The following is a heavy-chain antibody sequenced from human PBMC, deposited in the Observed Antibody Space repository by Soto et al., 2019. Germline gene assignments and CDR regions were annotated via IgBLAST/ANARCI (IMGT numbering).Heavy chain of an antibody. CDR1: GFSFDDYA. CDR2: ISGSGDNT. CDR3: AKGYYSGYDLAYFDY. V-gene: IGHV3-23*01. J-gene: IGHJ4*02. Sequence: EVQLLESGGGLVQPGGSPRLSCAASGFSFDDYAMTWVRQAAGKGLEWVSAISGSGDNTYYADSVKGRFTISRDNSKNTLYLQLNSLRAEDTALYYCAKGYYSGYDLAYFDYWGQGTLFTVSS. D-gene: IGHD5-12*01.